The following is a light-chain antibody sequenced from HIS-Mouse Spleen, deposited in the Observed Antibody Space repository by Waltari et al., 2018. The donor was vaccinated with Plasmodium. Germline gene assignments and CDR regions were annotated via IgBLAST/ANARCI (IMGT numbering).Light chain of an antibody. CDR1: QSVSSIY. Sequence: EIVLTQSPGTLSLSPGERAPLSCRASQSVSSIYLAWYQQKPGQAPRLLIYGASSRATGIPDRFSGSGSGTDFTLTISRLEPEDFAVYYCQQYGSSPFTFGPGTKVDIK. CDR2: GAS. CDR3: QQYGSSPFT. V-gene: IGKV3-20*01. J-gene: IGKJ3*01.